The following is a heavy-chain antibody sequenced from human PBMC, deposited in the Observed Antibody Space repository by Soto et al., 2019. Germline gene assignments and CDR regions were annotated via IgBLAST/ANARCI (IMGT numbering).Heavy chain of an antibody. CDR2: IYYSGST. V-gene: IGHV4-59*01. J-gene: IGHJ4*02. D-gene: IGHD1-26*01. CDR1: GGSISSDC. Sequence: PSETLSLTCTVSGGSISSDCRSWIRQPPGKGLEWIGYIYYSGSTNYNPSLKSRVTISVDTSKNQFSLKLSSVTAADTAVYYCARGIGKYYFDYWGQGTLVTVSS. CDR3: ARGIGKYYFDY.